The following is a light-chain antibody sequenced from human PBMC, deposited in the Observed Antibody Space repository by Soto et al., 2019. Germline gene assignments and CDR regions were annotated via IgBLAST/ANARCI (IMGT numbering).Light chain of an antibody. Sequence: EIQMTHSPSSLSASVGDRVTITLRPSQTITTYLNLYQHKPGKAPKLLIYAAISLQSGVPSRVSGSGSGTDFTLTISSMQPEDFATYYCQQTYSTPHTIGHGTKVYSK. CDR1: QTITTY. CDR3: QQTYSTPHT. J-gene: IGKJ2*01. CDR2: AAI. V-gene: IGKV1-39*01.